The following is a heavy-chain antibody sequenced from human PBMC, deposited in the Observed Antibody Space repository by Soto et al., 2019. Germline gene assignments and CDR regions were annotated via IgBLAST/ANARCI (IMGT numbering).Heavy chain of an antibody. CDR2: IIPIFHTT. Sequence: ASVNVSCKASGGTFNTYGLNWVRQAPGQGLEWMGGIIPIFHTTNYAQKFRDRVTITADESTTTAYMELNGLRSEDTAMYYCARVLYGDYLYWFDPWGQGTLVTVSS. J-gene: IGHJ5*02. CDR1: GGTFNTYG. V-gene: IGHV1-69*13. D-gene: IGHD4-17*01. CDR3: ARVLYGDYLYWFDP.